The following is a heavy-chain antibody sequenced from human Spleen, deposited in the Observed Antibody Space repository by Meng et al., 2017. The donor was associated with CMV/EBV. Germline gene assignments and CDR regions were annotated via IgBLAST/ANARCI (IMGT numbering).Heavy chain of an antibody. CDR1: GYTFTGYY. J-gene: IGHJ4*02. V-gene: IGHV1-2*02. CDR2: INPNSGGT. Sequence: ASVKVSCKASGYTFTGYYMHWVRQAPGQGLEWMGWINPNSGGTNYAQKFQGRGTMTRDTSISTAYMELSRLRSDDTAVYYCARDSGLVVPAAISEYWGQGTLVTVSS. CDR3: ARDSGLVVPAAISEY. D-gene: IGHD2-2*01.